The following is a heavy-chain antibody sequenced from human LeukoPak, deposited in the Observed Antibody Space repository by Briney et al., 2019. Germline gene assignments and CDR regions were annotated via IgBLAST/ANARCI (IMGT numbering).Heavy chain of an antibody. V-gene: IGHV4-38-2*02. Sequence: SETLSLTCTVSGYSISSGYYWGWIRQPPGKGLEWIGSIYHSGSTYYNPSLKSRVTISVDTSKNQFSLKLSSVTAADTAVYYCARVVGNYGYGRAGYYFDYWGQGTLVTVSS. D-gene: IGHD3-10*01. CDR2: IYHSGST. J-gene: IGHJ4*02. CDR3: ARVVGNYGYGRAGYYFDY. CDR1: GYSISSGYY.